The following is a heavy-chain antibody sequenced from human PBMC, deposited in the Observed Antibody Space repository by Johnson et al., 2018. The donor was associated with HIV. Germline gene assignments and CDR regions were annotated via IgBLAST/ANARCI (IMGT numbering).Heavy chain of an antibody. CDR1: GFNFSNYG. D-gene: IGHD1-1*01. V-gene: IGHV3-48*04. CDR2: ISNSGETV. CDR3: ATVWRNEGRHAFDV. J-gene: IGHJ3*01. Sequence: VQLVESGGGVVQPGGSLRLSCAASGFNFSNYGIHWVRQAPGKGLEWVSYISNSGETVFYADSVKGRFTVSRDNTKNSLYLQMNSLRAEDTAVYFCATVWRNEGRHAFDVWGQGTVVAVSS.